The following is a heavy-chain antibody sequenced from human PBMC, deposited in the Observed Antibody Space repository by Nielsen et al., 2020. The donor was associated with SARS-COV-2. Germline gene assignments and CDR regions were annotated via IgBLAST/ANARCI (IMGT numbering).Heavy chain of an antibody. Sequence: GESLKISCAASGFTFSSYAMHWVRQAPGKGLEWVAFIRYDGSDKNYADSVKDRFTISRDNSKNTLYLQMSSLRTEDTAVYYCAVRSWYNSYYFAMDVWGQGTTVTVSS. J-gene: IGHJ6*02. CDR3: AVRSWYNSYYFAMDV. V-gene: IGHV3-30*02. CDR2: IRYDGSDK. D-gene: IGHD6-13*01. CDR1: GFTFSSYA.